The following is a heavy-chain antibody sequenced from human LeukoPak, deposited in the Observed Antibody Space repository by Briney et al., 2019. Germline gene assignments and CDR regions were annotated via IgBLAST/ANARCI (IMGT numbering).Heavy chain of an antibody. CDR1: GFTFSTYG. J-gene: IGHJ4*02. CDR3: AREGGYSYGEGYYFDY. V-gene: IGHV1-3*01. D-gene: IGHD5-18*01. CDR2: ISAGNGNT. Sequence: GRSLRLSCAASGFTFSTYGMHWVRQAPGQRLEWMGWISAGNGNTKYSQKFQGRVTITRDTSASTAYMELSSLRSEDTAVYYCAREGGYSYGEGYYFDYWGQGTLVTVSS.